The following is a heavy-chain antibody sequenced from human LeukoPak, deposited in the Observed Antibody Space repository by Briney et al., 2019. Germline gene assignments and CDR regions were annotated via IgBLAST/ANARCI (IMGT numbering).Heavy chain of an antibody. CDR2: ISWNSGSI. J-gene: IGHJ6*02. D-gene: IGHD6-19*01. Sequence: PGGSLRLSCAASGFTFDDYAMHWVRQAPGKGLEWVTGISWNSGSIGYADSVKGRFTISRDNAKNSLYLQMNSLRAEDTALYYCAKAQWLGDYYYYGMDVWGQGTTVTVSS. CDR3: AKAQWLGDYYYYGMDV. V-gene: IGHV3-9*01. CDR1: GFTFDDYA.